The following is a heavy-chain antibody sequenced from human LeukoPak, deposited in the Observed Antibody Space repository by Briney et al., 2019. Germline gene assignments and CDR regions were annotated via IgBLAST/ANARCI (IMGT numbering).Heavy chain of an antibody. CDR1: GFTFDDYG. CDR3: VLPRRDYYYMDV. CDR2: INWNGGST. Sequence: GPGGSLRLSCAASGFTFDDYGMSWVRQVPGKGLEWVSGINWNGGSTGYADSVKGRFTISRDNAKNSLYLQMNSLRAEDTALYYCVLPRRDYYYMDVWGKGTTVTVSS. V-gene: IGHV3-20*04. J-gene: IGHJ6*03.